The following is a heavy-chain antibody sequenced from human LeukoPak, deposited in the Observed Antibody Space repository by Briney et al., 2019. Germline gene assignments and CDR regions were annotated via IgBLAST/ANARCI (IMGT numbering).Heavy chain of an antibody. Sequence: AETLTLSCAVCGGSFSGYYRSWICQPPGKGLEWIGELNHSGSTNYNPSLKSRVTISVDTSKNQLSLKLSSVTAADTAVYYCASVWHSGIDYWGQGTLVTVSS. J-gene: IGHJ4*02. CDR3: ASVWHSGIDY. V-gene: IGHV4-34*01. CDR1: GGSFSGYY. CDR2: LNHSGST. D-gene: IGHD1-26*01.